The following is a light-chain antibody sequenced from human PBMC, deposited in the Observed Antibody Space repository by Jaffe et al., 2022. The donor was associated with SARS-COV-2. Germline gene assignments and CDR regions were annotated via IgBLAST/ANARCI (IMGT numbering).Light chain of an antibody. CDR2: AAS. CDR1: QSISNH. Sequence: DIQMTQSPSSLSATVGDRVTVTCRASQSISNHLNWYQQKPGKAPKLLIYAASSLQSGVPSRFSGSGSGTDFTLTISSLQPEDFATYYCQQTYITPWTFGQGTNVEIK. J-gene: IGKJ1*01. CDR3: QQTYITPWT. V-gene: IGKV1-39*01.